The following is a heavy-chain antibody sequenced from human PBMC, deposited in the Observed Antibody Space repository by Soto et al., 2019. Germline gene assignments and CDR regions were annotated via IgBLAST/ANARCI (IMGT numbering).Heavy chain of an antibody. CDR2: ISSNGGST. CDR3: VNGGYSSGWQNYYYYYGMDV. J-gene: IGHJ6*02. Sequence: GGSLRLSCSASGFTFSSYAMHWVRQAPGKGLEYVSAISSNGGSTYYADSVKGRFTISRDNSKNTPYLQMSSLRAEDTAVYYCVNGGYSSGWQNYYYYYGMDVWGQGTTVTVSS. D-gene: IGHD6-19*01. V-gene: IGHV3-64D*08. CDR1: GFTFSSYA.